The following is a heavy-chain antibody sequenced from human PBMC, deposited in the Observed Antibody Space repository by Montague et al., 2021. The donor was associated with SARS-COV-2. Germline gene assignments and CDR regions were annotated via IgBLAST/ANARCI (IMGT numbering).Heavy chain of an antibody. CDR1: GGSISSSSYY. Sequence: SETLSLTCTVSGGSISSSSYYWGWIRQPPGKGLEWIGSIYYSGSTYYNPSLKSRVTISVDTSKNQFSLKLSSVTAADTAVYYCARDGSLRFEMLIGPRHYYSGMDVWGQGTTVTVSS. J-gene: IGHJ6*02. D-gene: IGHD2-21*01. CDR3: ARDGSLRFEMLIGPRHYYSGMDV. V-gene: IGHV4-39*07. CDR2: IYYSGST.